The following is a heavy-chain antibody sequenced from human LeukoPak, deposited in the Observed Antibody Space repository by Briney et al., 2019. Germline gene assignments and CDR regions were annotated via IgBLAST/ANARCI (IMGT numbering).Heavy chain of an antibody. J-gene: IGHJ4*02. Sequence: SQTLSLTCAVSGGSINSGGYSWSWIRQPPGKGLEWIGYIYESGSTYYNPSLKSRVTMSLDRSKRQISLKLSSVTAADTAVYYCARGGVPYCSGGSCSSVPRSVFDYWGQGTLVTVSS. D-gene: IGHD2-15*01. CDR1: GGSINSGGYS. CDR3: ARGGVPYCSGGSCSSVPRSVFDY. V-gene: IGHV4-30-2*01. CDR2: IYESGST.